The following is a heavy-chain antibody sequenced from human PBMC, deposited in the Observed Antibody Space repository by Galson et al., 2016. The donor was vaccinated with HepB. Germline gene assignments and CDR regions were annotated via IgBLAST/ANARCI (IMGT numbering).Heavy chain of an antibody. J-gene: IGHJ3*01. CDR2: FSPTSNDI. CDR1: GFTFSDYY. CDR3: ASPSGRFSVHTFDL. D-gene: IGHD1-26*01. V-gene: IGHV3-11*06. Sequence: SLRLSCAASGFTFSDYYMSWIRQAPGKGLEWVSYFSPTSNDINFADSVVGRFSISRDNAKNSLYLQMNTLGAEDTAVYYCASPSGRFSVHTFDLWGQGTMVTVSS.